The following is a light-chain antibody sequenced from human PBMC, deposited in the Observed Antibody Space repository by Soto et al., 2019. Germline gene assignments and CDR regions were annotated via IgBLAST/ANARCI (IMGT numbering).Light chain of an antibody. V-gene: IGKV1-39*01. CDR1: QSINSH. CDR3: QQSDSPPYT. J-gene: IGKJ2*01. CDR2: AAS. Sequence: DIQMTQSPSSLSASVGDRVTITCRASQSINSHLNWYQHKPGKAPNLLIYAASNLEGGVPSRFSGSGSGTDFTLTSSSLQPEDFVTYSCQQSDSPPYTFGQGTKLEI.